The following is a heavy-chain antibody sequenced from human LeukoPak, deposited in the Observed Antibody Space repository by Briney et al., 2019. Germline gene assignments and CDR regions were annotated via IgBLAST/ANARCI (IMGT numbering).Heavy chain of an antibody. CDR3: VTYGDSVFDY. D-gene: IGHD4-17*01. Sequence: GGSLRLSCLASGFTFSSYAMHWVRQAPGKGLEYVSGINNNGGSTYYADSVMGRFTISRDNSKNTLYLQMSSLRVEDTAVYYYVTYGDSVFDYWGQGTQVTVSS. CDR1: GFTFSSYA. CDR2: INNNGGST. V-gene: IGHV3-64D*09. J-gene: IGHJ4*02.